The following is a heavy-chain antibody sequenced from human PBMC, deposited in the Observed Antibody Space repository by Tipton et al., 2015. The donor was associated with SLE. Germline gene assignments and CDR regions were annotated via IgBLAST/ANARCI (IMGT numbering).Heavy chain of an antibody. J-gene: IGHJ4*02. CDR2: LYYSGNT. V-gene: IGHV4-39*07. D-gene: IGHD2-8*01. CDR3: ARGYCSDGVCYGFGFFDY. Sequence: TLSLTCSVSGDSLSSNNYYWGWIRQSPAQGLEWIGVLYYSGNTYYNPSLKSPVTLSIDTSKNQFSLKMRSVTAADTAVYFCARGYCSDGVCYGFGFFDYWGQGNLVTVSS. CDR1: GDSLSSNNYY.